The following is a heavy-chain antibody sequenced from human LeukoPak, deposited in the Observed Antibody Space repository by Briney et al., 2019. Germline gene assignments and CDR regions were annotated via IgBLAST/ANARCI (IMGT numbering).Heavy chain of an antibody. J-gene: IGHJ4*02. CDR2: ISSSSSYT. CDR1: GFTFSDYY. D-gene: IGHD3-10*01. CDR3: ARAPNMVTLDY. Sequence: PGGSLRLSCAASGFTFSDYYMSWIRQAPGKGLEWVSYISSSSSYTNYADSVKGRFTISRDNAKNSLYLQMNSLRAEDTAVYYCARAPNMVTLDYWGQGTLVTVSS. V-gene: IGHV3-11*06.